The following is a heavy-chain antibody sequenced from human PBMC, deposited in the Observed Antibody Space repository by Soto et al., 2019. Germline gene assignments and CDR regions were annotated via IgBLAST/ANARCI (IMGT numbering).Heavy chain of an antibody. CDR1: GDTFTANA. CDR3: GRVALNGPGNH. CDR2: IIPVFGKP. Sequence: SVKVSCKVSGDTFTANALTWVRQAPGQGLEWIGGIIPVFGKPSYAQNFQGRVTITADRSTTDESSSTAYMELRGLRSDDTAVYYCGRVALNGPGNHWGQGTLVTV. J-gene: IGHJ5*02. V-gene: IGHV1-69*13. D-gene: IGHD2-8*01.